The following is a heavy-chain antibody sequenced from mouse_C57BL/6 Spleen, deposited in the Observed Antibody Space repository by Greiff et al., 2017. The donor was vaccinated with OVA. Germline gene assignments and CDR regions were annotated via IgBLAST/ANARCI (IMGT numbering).Heavy chain of an antibody. J-gene: IGHJ3*01. V-gene: IGHV1-22*01. CDR2: INPNNGGT. D-gene: IGHD4-1*01. CDR3: AKVLTVAWFAY. Sequence: EVQLQQSGPELVKPGASVKMSCKASGYTFTDYNMHWVKQSHGKSLEWIGYINPNNGGTSYNQKFKGKATLTVNKSSSTAYMELRSLTSEDSAVYYCAKVLTVAWFAYWGQGTLVTVSA. CDR1: GYTFTDYN.